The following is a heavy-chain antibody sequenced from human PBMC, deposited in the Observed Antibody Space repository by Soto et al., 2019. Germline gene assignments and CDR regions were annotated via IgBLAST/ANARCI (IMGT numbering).Heavy chain of an antibody. CDR1: GGTFSSYT. Sequence: SVKVSCKASGGTFSSYTISWVRQAPGQGLEWMGRIIPILGIANYAQKFQGRVTITADKSTSTAYMELSSLRSEDTAVYYCARGKKIGIQLWLYFDYWGQGTLVTVSS. J-gene: IGHJ4*02. CDR2: IIPILGIA. CDR3: ARGKKIGIQLWLYFDY. D-gene: IGHD5-18*01. V-gene: IGHV1-69*02.